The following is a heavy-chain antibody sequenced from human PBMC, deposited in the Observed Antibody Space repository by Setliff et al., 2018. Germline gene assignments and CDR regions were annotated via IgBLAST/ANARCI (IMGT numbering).Heavy chain of an antibody. V-gene: IGHV4-4*09. J-gene: IGHJ5*02. CDR3: AHSTTFDLHHES. D-gene: IGHD1-26*01. Sequence: SETLSLTCRVSGVSVSTFYWPWIRQPPGKGLEWIGYIFTSGSTQYNPSLKSRATRSRDTTSNQFFLKLFSVNAADTAVYYCAHSTTFDLHHESWGQGALVTVSS. CDR1: GVSVSTFY. CDR2: IFTSGST.